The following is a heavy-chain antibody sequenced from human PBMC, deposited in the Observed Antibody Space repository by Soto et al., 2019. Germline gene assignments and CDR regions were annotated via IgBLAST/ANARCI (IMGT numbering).Heavy chain of an antibody. CDR2: IYYSGST. CDR1: GGSISSSSYY. Sequence: QLHLQESGPGLVKPSETLSLTCTVSGGSISSSSYYWGWIRQPPGKGLEWIGSIYYSGSTYYNPSLKSRVTISVDTSKYQFSLTLSSVTAADTAVYYCASFGVSIYYYYYMDVWGKGTTVTVSS. J-gene: IGHJ6*03. CDR3: ASFGVSIYYYYYMDV. D-gene: IGHD3-10*01. V-gene: IGHV4-39*01.